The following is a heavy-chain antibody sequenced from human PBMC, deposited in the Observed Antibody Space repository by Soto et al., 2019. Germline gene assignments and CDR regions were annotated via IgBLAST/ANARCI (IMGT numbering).Heavy chain of an antibody. J-gene: IGHJ4*02. CDR1: GGSISSGGYS. D-gene: IGHD4-17*01. CDR2: IYSSGST. Sequence: SETLSLTCAVSGGSISSGGYSWSWIRQLPGKGLEWIGYIYSSGSTYYNPSLKSRLTISIDTSKNQFSLELSSVTAADTAVYYCAREATGTTSTFDYWGQGTLVTVSS. CDR3: AREATGTTSTFDY. V-gene: IGHV4-31*11.